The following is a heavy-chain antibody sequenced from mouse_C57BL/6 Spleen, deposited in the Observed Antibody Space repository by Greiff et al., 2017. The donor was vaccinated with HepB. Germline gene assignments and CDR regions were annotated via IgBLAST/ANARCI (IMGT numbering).Heavy chain of an antibody. Sequence: EVQLQESGPELVKPGASVKMSCKASGYTFTDYNMHWVKQSHGKSLEWIGYINPNNGGTSYNQKFKGKATLTVNKSSSTAYMELRSLTSEDSAVYYCARRRRTVVPFAYWGQGTLVTVSA. J-gene: IGHJ3*01. CDR3: ARRRRTVVPFAY. V-gene: IGHV1-22*01. D-gene: IGHD1-1*01. CDR2: INPNNGGT. CDR1: GYTFTDYN.